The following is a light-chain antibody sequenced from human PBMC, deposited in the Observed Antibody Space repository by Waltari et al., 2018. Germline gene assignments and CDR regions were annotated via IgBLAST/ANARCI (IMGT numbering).Light chain of an antibody. V-gene: IGKV4-1*01. Sequence: DIVLTQSPDALAVSLGERATINCKSSQTILYSSNNKNYLAWYQQKPGQPPKLLISLASTLESGVPDLFSSSGSCTYFTLTISILQSEDVAVYYCQQFFVTPPVTFGVGTNLEI. CDR1: QTILYSSNNKNY. CDR2: LAS. J-gene: IGKJ4*01. CDR3: QQFFVTPPVT.